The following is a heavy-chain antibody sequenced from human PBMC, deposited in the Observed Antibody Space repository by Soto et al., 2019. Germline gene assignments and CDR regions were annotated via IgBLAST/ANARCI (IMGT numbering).Heavy chain of an antibody. Sequence: VRLSCAASGFTFSSYSMSWVRQAPGKGLEWVSGFRSSGDGGTTYYADSVKGRFTISRDNSKNTLFLQMNSLRAEDTAIYYCAKKVNSGPGSQYFDYWGQGTLVTVSS. CDR2: FRSSGDGGTT. CDR1: GFTFSSYS. CDR3: AKKVNSGPGSQYFDY. J-gene: IGHJ4*02. V-gene: IGHV3-23*01. D-gene: IGHD3-10*01.